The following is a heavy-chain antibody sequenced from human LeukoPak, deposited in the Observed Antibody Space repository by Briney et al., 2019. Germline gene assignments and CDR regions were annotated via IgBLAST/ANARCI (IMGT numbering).Heavy chain of an antibody. D-gene: IGHD4-23*01. CDR3: ARDTTVGSLDY. J-gene: IGHJ4*02. Sequence: SETLSLTCTVSGGSISSYYWSWIRQPPGKGLEWIGYIYYSGSTNCNPSLKSRVTISVDTSKNQFSLKLSSVTAADTAVYYCARDTTVGSLDYWGQGTLVTVSS. CDR2: IYYSGST. V-gene: IGHV4-59*01. CDR1: GGSISSYY.